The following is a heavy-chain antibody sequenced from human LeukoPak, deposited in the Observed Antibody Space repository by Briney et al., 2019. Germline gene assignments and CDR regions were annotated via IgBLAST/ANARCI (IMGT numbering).Heavy chain of an antibody. D-gene: IGHD3-3*01. J-gene: IGHJ3*02. Sequence: PSETLSLTCAVYGGSFSGYYWSWIRQPPGKGLEWIGEINHSGSTNYNPSLKSRVTISVDTSKNQFSLKLSSVTAADTAVYYCARHDLPWAAFDIWGQGTMVTVSS. V-gene: IGHV4-34*01. CDR2: INHSGST. CDR3: ARHDLPWAAFDI. CDR1: GGSFSGYY.